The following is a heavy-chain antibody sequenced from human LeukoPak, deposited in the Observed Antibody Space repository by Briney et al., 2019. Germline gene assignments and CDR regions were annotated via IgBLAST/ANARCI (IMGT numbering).Heavy chain of an antibody. Sequence: SVKVSCKASGGTFSSYAISWVRQAPGQGLEWMGGIIPIFGTANYAQKFQGRVTITADESTSTAYMELSSLRSEDTAVYYCARDAYYDFWSGSWFDPWGQGTLVTVSS. CDR1: GGTFSSYA. CDR3: ARDAYYDFWSGSWFDP. CDR2: IIPIFGTA. V-gene: IGHV1-69*13. J-gene: IGHJ5*02. D-gene: IGHD3-3*01.